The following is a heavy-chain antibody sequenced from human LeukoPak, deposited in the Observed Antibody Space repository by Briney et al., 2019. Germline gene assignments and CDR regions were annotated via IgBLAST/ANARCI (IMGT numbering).Heavy chain of an antibody. CDR1: GYTFTSYG. D-gene: IGHD2-2*01. Sequence: ASVKVSCKASGYTFTSYGISWVRQAPGQGLEWMGWISAYNGNTNYAQKLQGRVTMTTDTSTSTVYMELRSLRSDDTAVYYCALSCSSTSCYGPIDAFDIWGQGTMVTVSS. CDR2: ISAYNGNT. J-gene: IGHJ3*02. V-gene: IGHV1-18*01. CDR3: ALSCSSTSCYGPIDAFDI.